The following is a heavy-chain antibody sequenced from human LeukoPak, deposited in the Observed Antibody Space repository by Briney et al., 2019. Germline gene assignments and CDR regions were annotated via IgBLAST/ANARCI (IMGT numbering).Heavy chain of an antibody. CDR3: VKDRYVDY. V-gene: IGHV3-64D*09. CDR2: ISGNGGST. Sequence: GGSLRLSCSVSGFTFSRYAMHWVRQAPGKGREYVSSISGNGGSTYYADSVKGRFTISRDNSKNTLYLQMSSLRGEDTAVYYCVKDRYVDYWGQGTLVTVPS. CDR1: GFTFSRYA. J-gene: IGHJ4*02. D-gene: IGHD3-16*01.